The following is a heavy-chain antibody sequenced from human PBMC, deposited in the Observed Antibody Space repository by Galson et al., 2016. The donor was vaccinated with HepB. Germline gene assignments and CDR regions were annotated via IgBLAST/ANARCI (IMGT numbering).Heavy chain of an antibody. CDR3: AKDAILACGTGCYADY. J-gene: IGHJ4*02. CDR1: GFTLRSYG. CDR2: ISYDGTNN. V-gene: IGHV3-30*18. D-gene: IGHD2-2*01. Sequence: SLRLSCAGSGFTLRSYGIHWVRQAPGKGLEWVAVISYDGTNNYYADSLTGRFTISRDNSKNTMYQQMNSLRAEDTAVYYCAKDAILACGTGCYADYWGQGTLVTVSS.